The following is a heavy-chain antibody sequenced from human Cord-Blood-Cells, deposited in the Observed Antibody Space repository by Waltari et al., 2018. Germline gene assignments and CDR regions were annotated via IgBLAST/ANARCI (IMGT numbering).Heavy chain of an antibody. CDR3: ARDLWGSDAFDI. CDR2: IWYDGSNK. CDR1: GFTFSSYG. D-gene: IGHD7-27*01. V-gene: IGHV3-33*01. J-gene: IGHJ3*02. Sequence: QVQLVESGGGVVPPGRSLRLSCAASGFTFSSYGMPWVGQAPGKGLEWVAVIWYDGSNKYYADSVKGRFTISRDNSKNTLYLQMNSLRAEDTAVYYCARDLWGSDAFDIWGQGTMVTVSS.